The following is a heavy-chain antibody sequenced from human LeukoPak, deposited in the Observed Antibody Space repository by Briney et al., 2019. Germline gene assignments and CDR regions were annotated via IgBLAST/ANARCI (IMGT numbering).Heavy chain of an antibody. CDR1: GYTLTELS. D-gene: IGHD2-8*01. CDR2: FDPEDGET. Sequence: ASVKVSCKVSGYTLTELSMHWVRQAPGKGLEWMGGFDPEDGETIYAQKFQGRVTMTEDTSTDTAYMELSSLRSEDTAVYYCATANVIVLMVYAQSYAFGIWGQGTMVTVSS. CDR3: ATANVIVLMVYAQSYAFGI. J-gene: IGHJ3*02. V-gene: IGHV1-24*01.